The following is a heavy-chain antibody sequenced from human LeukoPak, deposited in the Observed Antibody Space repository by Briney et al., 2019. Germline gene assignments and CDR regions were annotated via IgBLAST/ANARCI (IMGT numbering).Heavy chain of an antibody. CDR1: GYSFTSYW. V-gene: IGHV5-51*01. D-gene: IGHD5-24*01. CDR3: TRSPRDGYHDAFDI. Sequence: PGESLNISCKGSGYSFTSYWIGWVRQMPGKGLEWMGIIYPGNSDTIYSPSFQGQVTISADKSITTAYLQWGSLKASDTAMYYCTRSPRDGYHDAFDIWGQGTMVTVFS. J-gene: IGHJ3*02. CDR2: IYPGNSDT.